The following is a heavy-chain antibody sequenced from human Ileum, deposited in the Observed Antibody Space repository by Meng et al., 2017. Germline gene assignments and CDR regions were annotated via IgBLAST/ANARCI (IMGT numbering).Heavy chain of an antibody. CDR3: GSVRASFYFDF. J-gene: IGHJ4*01. V-gene: IGHV1-3*01. CDR1: GFTFRNYA. CDR2: IHAGSGDT. D-gene: IGHD2-8*01. Sequence: QVQFVQSGAEVKKPGASVRVSCKASGFTFRNYAIYWVRQAPGQSLEWLGWIHAGSGDTKFSQAFQGSLSFDRDTSADTVYMKLSSLTSGDRAVYDCGSVRASFYFDFLGQGTLVTVSS.